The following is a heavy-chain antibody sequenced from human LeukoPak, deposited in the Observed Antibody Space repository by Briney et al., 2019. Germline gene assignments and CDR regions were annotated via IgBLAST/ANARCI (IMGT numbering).Heavy chain of an antibody. CDR1: GFTFSNAW. CDR2: FYDSVNT. J-gene: IGHJ4*02. D-gene: IGHD1-26*01. CDR3: ARGKSRGSHIDY. Sequence: GSLRLSCAASGFTFSNAWMSWVRQAPGKGLEWIGSFYDSVNTYYNPSLKSRVTISVDTSKNQFSLKVRSVTAADTAVYFCARGKSRGSHIDYWGQGTLVTVSS. V-gene: IGHV4-38-2*01.